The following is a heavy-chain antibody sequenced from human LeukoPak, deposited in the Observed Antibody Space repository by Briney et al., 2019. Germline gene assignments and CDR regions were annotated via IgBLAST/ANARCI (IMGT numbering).Heavy chain of an antibody. D-gene: IGHD1-26*01. CDR1: VFTFSSYG. V-gene: IGHV3-30*18. J-gene: IGHJ6*02. CDR3: AKDTRRGELRAYYGMDV. Sequence: PGGSLRLSCAASVFTFSSYGMHWVRQAPGKGLEWLAVISYDGSNKYYADSVKGRFTISRDNSKNTLYLQMNSLRAEDTAVYYCAKDTRRGELRAYYGMDVWGQGTTVTVSS. CDR2: ISYDGSNK.